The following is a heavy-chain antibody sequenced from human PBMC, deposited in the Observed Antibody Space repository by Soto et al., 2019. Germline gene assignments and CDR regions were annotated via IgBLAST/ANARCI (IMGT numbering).Heavy chain of an antibody. CDR3: ATGASGVKIGPGGGP. D-gene: IGHD2-15*01. CDR2: ISAGGGRT. Sequence: EVQLLEYGGGLVQPGGSLRLSCAASGFSFSNYAMSWVRQAPDKGLEWVSGISAGGGRTHYADSVRGRFTISRDNSKNTLYLAMKRLRGEGTAVYYCATGASGVKIGPGGGPWGPGTLVTVSS. V-gene: IGHV3-23*01. CDR1: GFSFSNYA. J-gene: IGHJ5*02.